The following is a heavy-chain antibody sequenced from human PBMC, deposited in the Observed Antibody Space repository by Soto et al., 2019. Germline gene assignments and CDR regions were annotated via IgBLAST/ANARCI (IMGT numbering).Heavy chain of an antibody. CDR1: GFTFSDYY. CDR3: ARHAYNFLTFDS. D-gene: IGHD1-1*01. CDR2: ISGAGTTT. Sequence: GGSLRLSCETSGFTFSDYYMSWIRQAPGKGLEWISYISGAGTTTYHADSVRGRFTVSRDNVKNSLYLQMNTLSAEDTAVYYCARHAYNFLTFDSWGQGTLVTVSS. V-gene: IGHV3-11*01. J-gene: IGHJ4*02.